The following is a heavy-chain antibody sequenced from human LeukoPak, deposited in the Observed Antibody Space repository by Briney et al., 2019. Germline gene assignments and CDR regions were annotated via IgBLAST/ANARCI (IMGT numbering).Heavy chain of an antibody. V-gene: IGHV3-23*01. CDR3: ANSDTAMVWDY. Sequence: PGGSLRLSCAASGFTFSNAWMSWVRQAPGKGLEWVSAISGSGGSTYYADSVKGRFTISRDNSKNTLYLQMNSLRAEDTAVYYCANSDTAMVWDYWGQGTLVTVSS. CDR2: ISGSGGST. J-gene: IGHJ4*02. CDR1: GFTFSNAW. D-gene: IGHD5-18*01.